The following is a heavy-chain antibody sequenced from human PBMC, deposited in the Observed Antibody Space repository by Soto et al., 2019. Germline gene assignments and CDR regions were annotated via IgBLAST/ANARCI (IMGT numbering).Heavy chain of an antibody. J-gene: IGHJ4*02. D-gene: IGHD1-26*01. V-gene: IGHV3-23*01. CDR3: AKRGSGSQFDY. CDR1: GFTFSSYA. Sequence: EVQLLESGGSLVQPGGSLRLSCAASGFTFSSYAMSWVRQAPGKGLEWVSIISGSGDSTYYADSVKGRFTISRDNSKNTLYLQMNSLRAEDTAIYYCAKRGSGSQFDYWGQETLVTVSS. CDR2: ISGSGDST.